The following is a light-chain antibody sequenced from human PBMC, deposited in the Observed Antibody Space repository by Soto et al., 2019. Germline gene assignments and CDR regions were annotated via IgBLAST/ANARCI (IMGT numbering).Light chain of an antibody. Sequence: QSALTQPASVSGSPGQSITISCTGTSSDVGGYNYVSWYQQHPGEAPKLIIYDVSDRPSGVSNRFSASKSGNTASLTISGLQPEDEADYYCCSYTSSSTPWVFGTGTKVTVL. CDR3: CSYTSSSTPWV. CDR2: DVS. J-gene: IGLJ1*01. V-gene: IGLV2-14*03. CDR1: SSDVGGYNY.